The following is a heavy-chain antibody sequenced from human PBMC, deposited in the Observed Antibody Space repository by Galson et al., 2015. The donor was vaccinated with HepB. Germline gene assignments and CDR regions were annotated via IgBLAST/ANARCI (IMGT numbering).Heavy chain of an antibody. J-gene: IGHJ6*02. CDR2: INPNSGGT. V-gene: IGHV1-2*04. Sequence: SVKVSCKASGYTFTGYYMHWVRQAPGQGLEWMGWINPNSGGTNYAQKFQGWVTMTRDTSISTAYMELSRLRSDDTAVYYCARVRQQLTYGMDVWGQGTTATVSS. CDR3: ARVRQQLTYGMDV. D-gene: IGHD6-13*01. CDR1: GYTFTGYY.